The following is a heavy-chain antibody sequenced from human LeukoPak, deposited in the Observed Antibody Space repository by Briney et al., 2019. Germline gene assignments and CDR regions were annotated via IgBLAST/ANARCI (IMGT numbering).Heavy chain of an antibody. V-gene: IGHV1-8*01. Sequence: ASVKVSCKASGYTFTSYDINWVRQATGQGLEWMGWMNPNSGNTGYAQKFQGRVTMTRNTSISTAYMELSSLRSEDTAVYYCARGFLGVYSSGWFDAFDIWAKGQWSPSLQ. CDR1: GYTFTSYD. CDR3: ARGFLGVYSSGWFDAFDI. D-gene: IGHD6-19*01. CDR2: MNPNSGNT. J-gene: IGHJ3*02.